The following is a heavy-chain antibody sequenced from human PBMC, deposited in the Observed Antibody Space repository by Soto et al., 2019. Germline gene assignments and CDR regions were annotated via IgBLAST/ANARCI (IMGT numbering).Heavy chain of an antibody. CDR3: ARGAVATTFDY. CDR2: ISTSSSAI. V-gene: IGHV3-21*01. D-gene: IGHD5-12*01. CDR1: GFTFNNYN. J-gene: IGHJ4*02. Sequence: PGGSLRLSCAASGFTFNNYNMNWVRQAPGKGLEWVSSISTSSSAIYYADSVKGRFTISRDNAKDSLYLQMNSLRTEDTAVYYCARGAVATTFDYWCQGTRVTVSS.